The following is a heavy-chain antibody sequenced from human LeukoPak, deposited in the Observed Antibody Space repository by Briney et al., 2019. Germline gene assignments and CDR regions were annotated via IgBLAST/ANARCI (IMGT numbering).Heavy chain of an antibody. J-gene: IGHJ4*02. V-gene: IGHV3-30*03. CDR1: GFTFSSYG. CDR3: ARAAGGYSTSRFDY. Sequence: GSLRLSCAASGFTFSSYGMHWVRQAPGKGLEWVAVISYDGSNKYYADSVKGRFTISRDNSKNTLYLQMNSLRAEDTAVYYCARAAGGYSTSRFDYWGQGTLVTVSS. D-gene: IGHD5-12*01. CDR2: ISYDGSNK.